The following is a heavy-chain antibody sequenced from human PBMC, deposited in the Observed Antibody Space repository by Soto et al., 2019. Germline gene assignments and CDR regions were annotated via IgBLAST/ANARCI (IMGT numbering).Heavy chain of an antibody. CDR3: ARLFGNGDAFDI. J-gene: IGHJ3*02. CDR2: MNPNSGNT. Sequence: ASVKVSCKASGYTFTSYDINWVRLATGQGLEWMGWMNPNSGNTAYAQKFQGRVTMTRNTSISTAYMELSSLRSEDTAVYYCARLFGNGDAFDIWGQGTMVTVSS. D-gene: IGHD3-10*02. V-gene: IGHV1-8*01. CDR1: GYTFTSYD.